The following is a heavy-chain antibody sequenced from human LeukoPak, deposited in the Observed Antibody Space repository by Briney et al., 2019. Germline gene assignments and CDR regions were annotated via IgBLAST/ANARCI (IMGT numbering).Heavy chain of an antibody. J-gene: IGHJ5*02. V-gene: IGHV3-7*01. CDR2: IKQDGSEK. CDR3: ARDDCSSTSCYHNWFDP. Sequence: GGSLRLSCAASGFTFSSYWMSWVRQAPGRGLEWLANIKQDGSEKYYVVSVKVRFTISRDNAKNSLYLQMNSLRAEDTAVYYCARDDCSSTSCYHNWFDPWGQGTLVTVSS. D-gene: IGHD2-2*01. CDR1: GFTFSSYW.